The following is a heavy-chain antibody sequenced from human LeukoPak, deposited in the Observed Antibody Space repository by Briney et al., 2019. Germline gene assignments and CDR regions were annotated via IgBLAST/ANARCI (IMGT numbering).Heavy chain of an antibody. J-gene: IGHJ3*02. CDR3: ARGTQASDI. Sequence: GGSLRLSCAASGFTFSSYAMHWVRQAPGKGLEWVAVMSFDGTHIYYADSVKGRFTISRDNSKNTLYLQMNSLRAEDTAVYYCARGTQASDIWGQGTMVTVSS. CDR1: GFTFSSYA. CDR2: MSFDGTHI. V-gene: IGHV3-30-3*01.